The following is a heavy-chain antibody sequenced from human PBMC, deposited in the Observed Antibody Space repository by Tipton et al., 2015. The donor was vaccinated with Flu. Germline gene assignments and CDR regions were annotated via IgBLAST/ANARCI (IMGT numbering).Heavy chain of an antibody. CDR3: ARGRGVTGFGGVTLFGLGA. Sequence: TLSLTCTFSGDSIDSFYWTWIRQPPGRPLEWIGYVHYSGSADYSPSLKSRVTISVDTSRNQFSLRLRSVTAADAAVYYCARGRGVTGFGGVTLFGLGAWGQGKMVTVSS. CDR1: GDSIDSFY. V-gene: IGHV4-59*01. CDR2: VHYSGSA. D-gene: IGHD3-3*01. J-gene: IGHJ3*01.